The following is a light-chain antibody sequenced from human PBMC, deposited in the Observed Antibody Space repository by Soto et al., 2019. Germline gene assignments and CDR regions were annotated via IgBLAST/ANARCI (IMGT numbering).Light chain of an antibody. Sequence: DVVMTQSPLSLPVTLGQPASISCRSSQSLVNTYLNWFQQRPGQSPRRLIYEGSNRDSGVPDSFSGSGSGTDFTLKISRVEAEDVGVYYCMQGTHWPWTFGQGTKVEIK. CDR1: QSLVNTY. CDR3: MQGTHWPWT. J-gene: IGKJ1*01. V-gene: IGKV2-30*01. CDR2: EGS.